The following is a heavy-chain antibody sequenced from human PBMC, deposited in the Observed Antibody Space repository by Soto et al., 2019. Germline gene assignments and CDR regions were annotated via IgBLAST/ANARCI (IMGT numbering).Heavy chain of an antibody. CDR1: GDSVSSNSAA. V-gene: IGHV6-1*01. Sequence: PSQTLSLPCAISGDSVSSNSAAWNWIRQSPSRGLEWLGRTYYRSKWYNDYAVSVKSRITINPDTSKNQFSLQLNSVTPEDTAVYYCARTLGFLEWVPKPPPETHYYYGMDVWGQGTTVTVSS. CDR3: ARTLGFLEWVPKPPPETHYYYGMDV. J-gene: IGHJ6*02. D-gene: IGHD3-3*01. CDR2: TYYRSKWYN.